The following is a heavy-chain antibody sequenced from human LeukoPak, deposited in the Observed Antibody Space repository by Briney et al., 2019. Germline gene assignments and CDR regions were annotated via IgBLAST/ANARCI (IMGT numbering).Heavy chain of an antibody. J-gene: IGHJ5*02. CDR1: GYTFTSYG. CDR3: ARAGYCSSTSCYSRDNWFDP. CDR2: ISAYNGST. V-gene: IGHV1-18*01. D-gene: IGHD2-2*02. Sequence: ASVKVSCKASGYTFTSYGISWVRQAPGQGLEWMGWISAYNGSTNYAQKLQGRVTMTTDTSTSTAYMELRSLRSDDTAVYYCARAGYCSSTSCYSRDNWFDPWGQGTLVTVSS.